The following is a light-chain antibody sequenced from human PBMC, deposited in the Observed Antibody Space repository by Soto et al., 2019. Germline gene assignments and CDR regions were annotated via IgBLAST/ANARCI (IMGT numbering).Light chain of an antibody. V-gene: IGKV3-20*01. CDR3: QQYNNSLWT. J-gene: IGKJ1*01. CDR2: DAS. Sequence: EVVLTQSPGTLSLSPGERATLSCRASQTIRNNYLAWYQQKPGQAPRLLIYDASSRATGIPDRFRGGGSGTDFTLTISRLEPEDFAVYYCQQYNNSLWTFGQGTKVDIK. CDR1: QTIRNNY.